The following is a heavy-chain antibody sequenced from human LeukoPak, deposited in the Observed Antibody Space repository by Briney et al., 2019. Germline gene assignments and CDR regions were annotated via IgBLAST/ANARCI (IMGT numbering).Heavy chain of an antibody. CDR1: GATVSSNY. V-gene: IGHV3-66*01. CDR3: ARDFSGY. D-gene: IGHD3-10*01. CDR2: IYSGGAT. J-gene: IGHJ4*01. Sequence: GGSLRLSCVVSGATVSSNYMSWVRQAPGKGLGWVSVIYSGGATYYADSVKGRFTISRDISQNTLYLQMNDLRAEDTAVYYCARDFSGYWGQGTLVTVSS.